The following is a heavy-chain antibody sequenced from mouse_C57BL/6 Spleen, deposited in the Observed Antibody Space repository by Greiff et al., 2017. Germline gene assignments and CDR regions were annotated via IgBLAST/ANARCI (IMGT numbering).Heavy chain of an antibody. Sequence: QVQLKQSGAELVRPGASVTLSCKASGYTFTDYEMHWVKQTPVHGLEWIGAIDPETGGTAYNQKFKGKAILTADKSSSTAYMELRSLTSEDSAVYYCTRSSTTVVVPNWYFDVWGTGTTVTVSS. CDR1: GYTFTDYE. CDR3: TRSSTTVVVPNWYFDV. J-gene: IGHJ1*03. D-gene: IGHD1-1*01. V-gene: IGHV1-15*01. CDR2: IDPETGGT.